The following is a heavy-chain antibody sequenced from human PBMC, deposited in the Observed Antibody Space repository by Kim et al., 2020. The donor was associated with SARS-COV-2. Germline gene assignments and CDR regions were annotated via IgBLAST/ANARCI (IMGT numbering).Heavy chain of an antibody. J-gene: IGHJ3*01. D-gene: IGHD3-3*02. CDR3: TRILGTTLAFLDAFD. CDR1: GFTFSDSP. V-gene: IGHV3-73*01. CDR2: IRSRVNSNAT. Sequence: GGSLRLSCVASGFTFSDSPMHWVRQASGNGVEWVCRIRSRVNSNATGYGASGKGMFTISNDDSTNMAYMQMNSLKIEDTANYYCTRILGTTLAFLDAFD.